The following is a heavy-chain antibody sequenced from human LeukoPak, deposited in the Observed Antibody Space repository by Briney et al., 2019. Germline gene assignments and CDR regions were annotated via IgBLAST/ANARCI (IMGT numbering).Heavy chain of an antibody. CDR2: IKQDGSEK. D-gene: IGHD3-3*01. J-gene: IGHJ4*02. CDR1: GFTFSSYW. V-gene: IGHV3-7*01. Sequence: GGSLRLSCAASGFTFSSYWMSWVRQAPGKGLEWAANIKQDGSEKYYVDSVKGRFTISRDNAKNSLYLQMNSLRAEDTAVYYCATTYDFWGGYFPPPFDYWGQGTLVTVSS. CDR3: ATTYDFWGGYFPPPFDY.